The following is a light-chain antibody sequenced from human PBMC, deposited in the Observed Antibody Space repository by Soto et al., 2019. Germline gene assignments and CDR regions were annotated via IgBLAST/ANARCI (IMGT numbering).Light chain of an antibody. CDR2: EVT. Sequence: QSALTQPASVSGSPGQSITISCTGTSSDVGAYNYVSWYQQHPDKAPKLIIYEVTSRPSGVSNRFSGSRSGNTASLTISGLQAEDEADYFCSSYTGTSTLYVLGTGTKLTVL. CDR1: SSDVGAYNY. J-gene: IGLJ1*01. CDR3: SSYTGTSTLYV. V-gene: IGLV2-14*01.